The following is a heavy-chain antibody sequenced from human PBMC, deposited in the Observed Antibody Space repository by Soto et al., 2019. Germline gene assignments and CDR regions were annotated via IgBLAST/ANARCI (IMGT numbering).Heavy chain of an antibody. CDR2: ISGSGGST. Sequence: GGSLRLSCAASGFTFSSYARSWVRQAPGKGLEWVSAISGSGGSTYYADSVKGRFTISRDNSKNTLYLQMNSLRAEDTAVYYCAKDSPGGYSSGWYYFDYWGQGTLVTVSS. CDR3: AKDSPGGYSSGWYYFDY. V-gene: IGHV3-23*01. CDR1: GFTFSSYA. D-gene: IGHD6-19*01. J-gene: IGHJ4*02.